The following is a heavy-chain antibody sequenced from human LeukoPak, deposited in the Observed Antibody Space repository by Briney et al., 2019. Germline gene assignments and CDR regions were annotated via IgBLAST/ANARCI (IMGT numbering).Heavy chain of an antibody. CDR3: ARGFLQLTPYYFDY. D-gene: IGHD1-1*01. Sequence: GGSLRLSCAASGFDVSVNYMNWIRQSPEKGLEWVSIIHNDGSTYYADSVRGRFTVSRDDSKNTVSLQMDSLRVDDTGIYYCARGFLQLTPYYFDYWGQGALVTVSS. V-gene: IGHV3-66*01. CDR2: IHNDGST. CDR1: GFDVSVNY. J-gene: IGHJ4*02.